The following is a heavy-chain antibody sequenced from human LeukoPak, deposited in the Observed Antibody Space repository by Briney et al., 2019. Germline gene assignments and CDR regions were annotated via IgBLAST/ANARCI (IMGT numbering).Heavy chain of an antibody. D-gene: IGHD6-13*01. J-gene: IGHJ4*02. CDR2: ISGSGGTA. Sequence: PGGSLRLSCSASGFTFTNYGMTWVRQRPGKGLEWASSISGSGGTAYYAESVKGRFTISRDNSKDTLSLQMTSLRAEDTAVYYCAKGGGTGYSSSWYSNWGQGTLVTVSS. V-gene: IGHV3-23*01. CDR1: GFTFTNYG. CDR3: AKGGGTGYSSSWYSN.